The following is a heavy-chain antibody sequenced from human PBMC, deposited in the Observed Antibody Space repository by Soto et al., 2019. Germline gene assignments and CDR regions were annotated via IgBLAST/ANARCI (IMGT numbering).Heavy chain of an antibody. Sequence: SETLSLTCAVYGGSFSGYYWSWIRQPPGKGLEWIGEINHSGSTNYNPSLKSRVTISVDTSKNQFSLKLSSVTAADTAVYYCARGRIVGATTDCYCGMDVLGQGTTGTFSS. CDR2: INHSGST. V-gene: IGHV4-34*01. CDR1: GGSFSGYY. CDR3: ARGRIVGATTDCYCGMDV. D-gene: IGHD1-26*01. J-gene: IGHJ6*02.